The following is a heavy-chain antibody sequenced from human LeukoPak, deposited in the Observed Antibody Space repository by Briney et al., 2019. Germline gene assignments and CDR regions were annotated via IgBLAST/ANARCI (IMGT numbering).Heavy chain of an antibody. V-gene: IGHV3-23*01. Sequence: GGSLRLSCAASGFSLSSYSMNWVRQAPGKGLEWVSAISGSGGSTYYADSVKGRFTISRDNSKNTLYLQMNSLRAEDTAVYYCAKDKDCSGGSCYSEFDYWGQGTLVTVSS. CDR1: GFSLSSYS. D-gene: IGHD2-15*01. CDR2: ISGSGGST. CDR3: AKDKDCSGGSCYSEFDY. J-gene: IGHJ4*02.